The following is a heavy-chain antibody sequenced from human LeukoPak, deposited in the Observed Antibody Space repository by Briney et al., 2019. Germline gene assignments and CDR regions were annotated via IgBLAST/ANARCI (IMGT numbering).Heavy chain of an antibody. Sequence: ASVKVSCKASGYTFTSYAMNWVRQAPGQGLEWMGWINTNTGNPTYAQGFTGRFVFSLDTSVSTAYLQISSLKAEDTAVYYCARGGGVYCTNGVCYVRDYYYYMDVWGKGTTVTVSS. CDR2: INTNTGNP. D-gene: IGHD2-8*01. CDR3: ARGGGVYCTNGVCYVRDYYYYMDV. V-gene: IGHV7-4-1*02. J-gene: IGHJ6*03. CDR1: GYTFTSYA.